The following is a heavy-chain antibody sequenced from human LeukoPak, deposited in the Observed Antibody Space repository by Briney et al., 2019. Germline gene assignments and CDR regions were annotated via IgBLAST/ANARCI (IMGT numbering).Heavy chain of an antibody. Sequence: GGSLRLSCAASGFTLTSYAMHWVRQTRGKGLEYVSAISNNGANTYYTASVKGRFISSRDNSKNTLYLQMGSLRGDDMGVYYCARERLGVVIFDDAFDVWGQGTMVTVSS. D-gene: IGHD3-3*01. CDR2: ISNNGANT. CDR1: GFTLTSYA. V-gene: IGHV3-64*02. CDR3: ARERLGVVIFDDAFDV. J-gene: IGHJ3*01.